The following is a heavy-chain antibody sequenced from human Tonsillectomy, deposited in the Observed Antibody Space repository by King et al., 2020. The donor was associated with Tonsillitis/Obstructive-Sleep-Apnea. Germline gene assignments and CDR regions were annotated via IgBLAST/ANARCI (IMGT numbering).Heavy chain of an antibody. J-gene: IGHJ4*02. CDR1: GGSFGNTNYY. Sequence: LQLQESGPGLVKPSETLSLTCTVSGGSFGNTNYYWGWIRQPPGRGLEWLGSVSHGGKTYYNGSLTGRVSIFLDPSTNYFSLILASVTAADTGVYFCARHWRRTAARPETWEGGFHSWGRGTLVTVSS. D-gene: IGHD6-6*01. CDR2: VSHGGKT. CDR3: ARHWRRTAARPETWEGGFHS. V-gene: IGHV4-39*01.